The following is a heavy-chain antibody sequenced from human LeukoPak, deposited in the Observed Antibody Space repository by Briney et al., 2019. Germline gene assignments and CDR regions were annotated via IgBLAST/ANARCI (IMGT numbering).Heavy chain of an antibody. CDR1: GGSISSNTYY. CDR2: IYYSGST. J-gene: IGHJ4*02. D-gene: IGHD2-15*01. Sequence: PSETLSLTCTVSGGSISSNTYYWGWIRQPPGKGLEWIGSIYYSGSTYYNPSLKSRVTISVDTSKNQFSLKLSSVTAADTAVYYCARGGTIREDYFDYWGQGTLVTVSS. CDR3: ARGGTIREDYFDY. V-gene: IGHV4-39*07.